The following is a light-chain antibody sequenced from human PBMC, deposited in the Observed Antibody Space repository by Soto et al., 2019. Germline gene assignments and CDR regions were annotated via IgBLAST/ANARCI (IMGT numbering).Light chain of an antibody. CDR2: EVN. CDR3: GSWTSSTAQV. J-gene: IGLJ2*01. Sequence: QSVLTQPASVSGSPGQSITISCTGTSSDVGGYNFVSWYQQHPGKAPKLMIFEVNNRPSGVSNRFSGSKSGNTASLTISGLQAEDEADYYCGSWTSSTAQVLGGGTEVTVL. CDR1: SSDVGGYNF. V-gene: IGLV2-14*01.